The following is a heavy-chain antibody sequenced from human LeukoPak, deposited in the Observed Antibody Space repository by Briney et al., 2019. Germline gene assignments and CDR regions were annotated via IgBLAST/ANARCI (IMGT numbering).Heavy chain of an antibody. V-gene: IGHV1-18*01. CDR2: ISACNGNT. CDR1: GYTFTSYG. D-gene: IGHD3-22*01. J-gene: IGHJ4*02. CDR3: ATRVTYYYDSSDLIDY. Sequence: ASVKVSCKASGYTFTSYGISWVRQAPGQGLEWMGWISACNGNTNYAQKLQGRVTMTTDTSTGTAYMELRSLRSDDTAVYYCATRVTYYYDSSDLIDYWGQGTLVTVSS.